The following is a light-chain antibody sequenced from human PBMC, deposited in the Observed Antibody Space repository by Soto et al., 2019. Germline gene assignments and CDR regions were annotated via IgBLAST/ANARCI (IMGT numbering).Light chain of an antibody. V-gene: IGLV2-23*01. CDR1: SSYVGSYDL. J-gene: IGLJ1*01. CDR3: CSYAGSGTFV. CDR2: EDT. Sequence: QSALTQPASVSGSPGQSITISCTGTSSYVGSYDLVSWYQQPPGKAPKLMIYEDTKRPSGISTRFSGSQSGNAASLTISGLQAEDEADYYCCSYAGSGTFVFGTGTKLTVL.